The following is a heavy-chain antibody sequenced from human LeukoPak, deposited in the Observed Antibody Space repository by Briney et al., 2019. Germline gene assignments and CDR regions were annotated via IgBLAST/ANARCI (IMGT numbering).Heavy chain of an antibody. CDR1: GFTFSSYD. CDR2: IGTAGDT. Sequence: GGSLRLSCAASGFTFSSYDMHWVRQATGKGLEWVSAIGTAGDTYYPGSVKGRFTISRENAKNSLYLQMNSLRAGDTAVYYCARADSYCSGGSCYKYWYFDLWGRSTLVTVSS. CDR3: ARADSYCSGGSCYKYWYFDL. J-gene: IGHJ2*01. D-gene: IGHD2-15*01. V-gene: IGHV3-13*04.